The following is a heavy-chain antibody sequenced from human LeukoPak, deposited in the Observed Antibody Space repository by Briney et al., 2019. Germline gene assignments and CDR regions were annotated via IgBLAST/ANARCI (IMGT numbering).Heavy chain of an antibody. CDR2: ISGSGGST. J-gene: IGHJ4*02. V-gene: IGHV3-23*01. Sequence: GGSLRLSCAASGFTFSSYGMSWVRQAPGKGLEWVSAISGSGGSTYYADSVKGRFTISRDNSKNTLYLQMNSLRAEDTAVYYCAKPLREYYYDSSGYPLIAFDYWGQGTLVTVSS. CDR1: GFTFSSYG. D-gene: IGHD3-22*01. CDR3: AKPLREYYYDSSGYPLIAFDY.